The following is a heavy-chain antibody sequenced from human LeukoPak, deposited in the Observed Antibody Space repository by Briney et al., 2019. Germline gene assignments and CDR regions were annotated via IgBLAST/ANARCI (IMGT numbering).Heavy chain of an antibody. V-gene: IGHV3-30*02. J-gene: IGHJ4*02. CDR3: AKDPSYYDSSGAHY. Sequence: GGSLRLSCAASGFTLSSNGMHWVRQAPGKGLEWVAFIRFDGSNKYYADSVKGRFTISRDNSKNTLYLQMNSLRGEDTAVYYCAKDPSYYDSSGAHYWGQGTLVTVSS. D-gene: IGHD3-22*01. CDR1: GFTLSSNG. CDR2: IRFDGSNK.